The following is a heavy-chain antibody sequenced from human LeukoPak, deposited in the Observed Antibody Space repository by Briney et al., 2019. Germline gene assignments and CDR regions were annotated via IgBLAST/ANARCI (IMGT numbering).Heavy chain of an antibody. V-gene: IGHV3-21*01. J-gene: IGHJ4*02. D-gene: IGHD6-13*01. Sequence: GRSLRLSCAASGFTFSSYAMHWVRQAPGKGLEWVSSISSSSSYIYYADSVKGRFAISRDNAKNSLYLQMNSLRAEDTAVYYCARGDSSRGDYWGQGTLVTVSS. CDR1: GFTFSSYA. CDR3: ARGDSSRGDY. CDR2: ISSSSSYI.